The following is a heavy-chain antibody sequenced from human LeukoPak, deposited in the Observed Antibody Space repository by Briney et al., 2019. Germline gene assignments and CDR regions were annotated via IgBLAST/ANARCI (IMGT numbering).Heavy chain of an antibody. V-gene: IGHV1-69*05. Sequence: SVKVSCKASGGTSSSYAISWVRQAPGQGLEWMGGIIPIFGTANYAQKFQGRVTITTDESTSTAYMELSSLRSEDTAVYYCARVSTVTTGWFDPWGQGTLVTVSS. CDR3: ARVSTVTTGWFDP. CDR1: GGTSSSYA. CDR2: IIPIFGTA. J-gene: IGHJ5*02. D-gene: IGHD4-11*01.